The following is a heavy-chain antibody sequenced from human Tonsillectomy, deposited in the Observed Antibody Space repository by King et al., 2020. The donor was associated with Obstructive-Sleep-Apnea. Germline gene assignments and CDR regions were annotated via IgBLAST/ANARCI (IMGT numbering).Heavy chain of an antibody. V-gene: IGHV3-30-3*01. CDR3: ARGRGDAFDI. CDR1: GFPFSSYA. J-gene: IGHJ3*02. Sequence: VQLVESGGGVVQPGRSLRLSCAASGFPFSSYAMHWVRQAPGKGLEWVAVISYDGSNKYYADSVKGRFTISRDNSKNTLSLQMNSLRPEDTAVYYCARGRGDAFDIWGQGTLVTVSS. CDR2: ISYDGSNK.